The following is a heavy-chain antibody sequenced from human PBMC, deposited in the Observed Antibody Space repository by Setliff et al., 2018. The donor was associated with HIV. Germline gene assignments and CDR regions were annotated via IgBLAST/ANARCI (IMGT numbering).Heavy chain of an antibody. D-gene: IGHD3-10*01. CDR3: ARDRGTIIRGVILGMDV. V-gene: IGHV4-59*11. CDR2: IYYSGST. CDR1: GGSISSHY. Sequence: SETLSLTCTVSGGSISSHYWSWIRQPPGKGLEWIGYIYYSGSTNYNPSLKSRVTISVDTSNNQFSPKLSSVTAADTAVYYCARDRGTIIRGVILGMDVWGKGTTVTVSS. J-gene: IGHJ6*04.